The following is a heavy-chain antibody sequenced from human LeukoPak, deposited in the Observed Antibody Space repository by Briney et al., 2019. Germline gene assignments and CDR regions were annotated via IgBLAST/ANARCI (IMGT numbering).Heavy chain of an antibody. CDR2: INPNSGGT. CDR1: GYTFTGYY. CDR3: PRWRSSGRLNYYYYYMDV. D-gene: IGHD6-19*01. V-gene: IGHV1-2*02. J-gene: IGHJ6*03. Sequence: ASVKVSCKASGYTFTGYYMHWVRQAPGQGLEWMGWINPNSGGTNYAQKFQGGVTMTRDTSISTAYMELSRLRSDDTAVYYCPRWRSSGRLNYYYYYMDVWGKGTTVTVSS.